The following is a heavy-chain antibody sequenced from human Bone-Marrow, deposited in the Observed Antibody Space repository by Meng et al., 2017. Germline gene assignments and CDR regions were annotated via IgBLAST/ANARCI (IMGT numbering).Heavy chain of an antibody. CDR1: GGSVSSGNYY. CDR2: IYYSGST. J-gene: IGHJ3*02. D-gene: IGHD5-18*01. V-gene: IGHV4-31*01. CDR3: ARGRYSYGHHAFDI. Sequence: SETLSLTCTVSGGSVSSGNYYWSWIRQHPGKGLEWIGYIYYSGSTYYNPSLKSLVTISVDTSKNQFSLKLSSVTAADTAVYYYARGRYSYGHHAFDIWGQGTMVTVSS.